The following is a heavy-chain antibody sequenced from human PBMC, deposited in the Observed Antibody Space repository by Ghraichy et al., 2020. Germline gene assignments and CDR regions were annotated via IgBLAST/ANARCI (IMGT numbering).Heavy chain of an antibody. CDR1: GFTFSIYA. Sequence: GGSLRLSCAASGFTFSIYAMSWVRQAPGKGLEWVSLISGNGDVTYYADSVKGRFTISRDNSKNTVYLQMSSLRPEDTAVYYCAKDVTAVRARFDNWGQGTLVIVSS. V-gene: IGHV3-23*01. CDR2: ISGNGDVT. J-gene: IGHJ4*02. CDR3: AKDVTAVRARFDN. D-gene: IGHD3-10*01.